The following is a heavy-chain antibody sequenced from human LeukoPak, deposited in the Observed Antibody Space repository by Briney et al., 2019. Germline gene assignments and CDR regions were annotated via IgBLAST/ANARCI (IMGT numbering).Heavy chain of an antibody. CDR3: ARAEKTTVTNDY. CDR1: GYTFTSYY. V-gene: IGHV1-46*01. D-gene: IGHD4-17*01. Sequence: ASVKVSCKASGYTFTSYYMHWVRQAPGQGLEWMGIINPSGGSTSYAQKFQGRVTMTRDMSTSTVCMELSSLRSEDTAVYYCARAEKTTVTNDYWGQGTLVTVSS. J-gene: IGHJ4*02. CDR2: INPSGGST.